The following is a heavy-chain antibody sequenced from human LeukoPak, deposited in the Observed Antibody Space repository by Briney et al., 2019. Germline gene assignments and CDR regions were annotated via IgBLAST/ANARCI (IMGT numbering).Heavy chain of an antibody. J-gene: IGHJ3*02. D-gene: IGHD3-22*01. CDR2: IYYSGST. Sequence: SETLSLXCTVSGGSISSYYWSWIRQPPGKGLEWIGYIYYSGSTNYNPSLKCRVTISVDTSKNQFSLKLSSVTAADTAVYYCARDRFGGYGAFDIWGQGTMVTVSS. V-gene: IGHV4-59*01. CDR3: ARDRFGGYGAFDI. CDR1: GGSISSYY.